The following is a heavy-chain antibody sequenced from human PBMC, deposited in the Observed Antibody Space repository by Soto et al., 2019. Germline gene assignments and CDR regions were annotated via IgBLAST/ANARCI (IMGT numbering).Heavy chain of an antibody. CDR3: ARAPDAGRRRQQLGLDY. CDR2: INHSGIT. Sequence: SETLSLTCSVSGGSITSHYCSWFRQPPGKGLEWIGYINHSGITSYNPSLKSRVTISVDTSKNQFSLKLSSVTAADTAVYYCARAPDAGRRRQQLGLDYWGQGTLVTVSS. D-gene: IGHD6-13*01. J-gene: IGHJ4*02. V-gene: IGHV4-59*11. CDR1: GGSITSHY.